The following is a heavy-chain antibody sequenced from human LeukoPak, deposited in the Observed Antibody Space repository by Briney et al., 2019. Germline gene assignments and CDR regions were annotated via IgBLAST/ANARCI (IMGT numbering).Heavy chain of an antibody. CDR1: GFIFNKHA. CDR2: ISSSSSTI. D-gene: IGHD3-3*01. CDR3: AGPPLRFLEWLLIWSRDDYYGMDV. V-gene: IGHV3-48*02. J-gene: IGHJ6*02. Sequence: QPGGSLRLSCAASGFIFNKHAMSWVRQAPGKGLEWVSYISSSSSTIYYADSVKGRFTISRDNAKNSLYLQMNSLRDEDTAVYYCAGPPLRFLEWLLIWSRDDYYGMDVWGQGTTATVSS.